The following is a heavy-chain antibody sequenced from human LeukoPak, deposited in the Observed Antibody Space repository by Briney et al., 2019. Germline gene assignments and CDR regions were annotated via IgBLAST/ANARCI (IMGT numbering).Heavy chain of an antibody. Sequence: PSETLSLTCTVPGGSISSSSYYWGGIRQPPGKGLEWIGSIYYSGSTYYNPSLKSRVTISVDTSKNQFSLKLSSVTAADTAVYYCARLYYGDYGGAFDYWGQGTLVTVSS. CDR1: GGSISSSSYY. D-gene: IGHD4-17*01. J-gene: IGHJ4*02. V-gene: IGHV4-39*01. CDR3: ARLYYGDYGGAFDY. CDR2: IYYSGST.